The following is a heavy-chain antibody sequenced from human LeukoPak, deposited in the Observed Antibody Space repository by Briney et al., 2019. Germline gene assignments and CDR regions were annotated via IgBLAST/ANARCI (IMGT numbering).Heavy chain of an antibody. CDR1: GGTFSSYA. CDR3: ASAVADPYYFDY. J-gene: IGHJ4*02. D-gene: IGHD6-19*01. CDR2: IIPIFGTA. Sequence: SVKVSCKASGGTFSSYAISWVRQAPGQGLEWMGGIIPIFGTANYAQKFQGRVTITADESTSTAYMELSSLRSEDTAVYYCASAVADPYYFDYWGQGTLVTVSS. V-gene: IGHV1-69*01.